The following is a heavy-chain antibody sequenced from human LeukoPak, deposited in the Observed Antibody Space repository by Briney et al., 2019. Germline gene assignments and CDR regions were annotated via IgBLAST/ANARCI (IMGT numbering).Heavy chain of an antibody. CDR1: GFTFSSYA. V-gene: IGHV3-23*01. Sequence: QPGGSLRLSCAASGFTFSSYAMSWVRQAPGKGLEWVSAISGSGGSTYYADSVKGRFTISRDNSKNTLYLQMNSLRAEDTAVYYCAKDTPDPTRIIVGATKAFDIWGQGTMVTVSS. J-gene: IGHJ3*02. CDR3: AKDTPDPTRIIVGATKAFDI. D-gene: IGHD1-26*01. CDR2: ISGSGGST.